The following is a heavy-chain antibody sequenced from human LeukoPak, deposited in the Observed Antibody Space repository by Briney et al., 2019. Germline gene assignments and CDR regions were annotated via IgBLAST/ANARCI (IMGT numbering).Heavy chain of an antibody. CDR2: IRRKAHDDTP. CDR1: GFTFSSYA. D-gene: IGHD5-12*01. CDR3: VGAGGYDNWFDS. J-gene: IGHJ5*01. Sequence: GGSLRLSRAASGFTFSSYAMSWVRQAPGKGLEWVGFIRRKAHDDTPQYAASVQGRFTISRDDSKSAAYLQMNSLKTEDTGVYYCVGAGGYDNWFDSWGQGTLVTVSS. V-gene: IGHV3-49*04.